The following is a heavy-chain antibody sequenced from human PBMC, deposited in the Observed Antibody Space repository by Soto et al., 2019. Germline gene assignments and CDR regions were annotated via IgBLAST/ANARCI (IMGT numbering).Heavy chain of an antibody. CDR2: INHSGTT. V-gene: IGHV4-34*08. D-gene: IGHD3-3*01. J-gene: IGHJ4*02. Sequence: PSEPLSLTCAVSGGTFSGYYWSWIRQPPGKGLEWIGEINHSGTTNYNPSLKSRVTISADTSKNQFSLKLSSVTAADTAVYYCATSALRFLEWLPSAPLDYWGQGTLVT. CDR3: ATSALRFLEWLPSAPLDY. CDR1: GGTFSGYY.